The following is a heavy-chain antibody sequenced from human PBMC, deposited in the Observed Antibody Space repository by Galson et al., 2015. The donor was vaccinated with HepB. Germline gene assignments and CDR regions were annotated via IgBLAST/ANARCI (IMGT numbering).Heavy chain of an antibody. Sequence: SLRLSCAASGFPFSGYWMHWVRQAPGKGLVWVSRINSDGSSTRYAGSVRGRFTISRDNAKNTLYLQMNSLRAEDTAVYYCAREYDSSDYLPVGYYGMDVWGRGTTVTVSS. CDR1: GFPFSGYW. V-gene: IGHV3-74*01. CDR3: AREYDSSDYLPVGYYGMDV. J-gene: IGHJ6*02. CDR2: INSDGSST. D-gene: IGHD3-22*01.